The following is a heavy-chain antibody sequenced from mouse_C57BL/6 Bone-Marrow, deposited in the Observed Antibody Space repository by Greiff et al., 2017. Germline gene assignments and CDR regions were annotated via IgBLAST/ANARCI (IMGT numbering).Heavy chain of an antibody. D-gene: IGHD1-2*01. CDR2: IWGVGST. Sequence: VKLVESGPGLVAPSQSLSITCTVSGFSLTSYGVDWVRQSPGKGLEWLGVIWGVGSTNYNSALKSSLSISKDNSKSQVFLKMNSLQTDDTAMYYRATTTAYAMDDWGQGASVTVSS. J-gene: IGHJ4*01. V-gene: IGHV2-6*01. CDR3: ATTTAYAMDD. CDR1: GFSLTSYG.